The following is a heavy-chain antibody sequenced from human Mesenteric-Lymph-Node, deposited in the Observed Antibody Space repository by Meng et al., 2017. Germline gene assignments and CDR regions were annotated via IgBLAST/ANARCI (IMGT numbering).Heavy chain of an antibody. D-gene: IGHD2-2*01. CDR3: ARGELLWDY. CDR1: GDSISSGEYF. Sequence: QVPLQESGPGLVKPSQTLSLTSTVSGDSISSGEYFWSWIRQPPGKGLEWIGYMDYRGSTFYNPSLKSRVTISVDTSKNQFSLKLSSVTAADTAVYFCARGELLWDYWGQGTLVTVSS. J-gene: IGHJ4*02. V-gene: IGHV4-30-4*01. CDR2: MDYRGST.